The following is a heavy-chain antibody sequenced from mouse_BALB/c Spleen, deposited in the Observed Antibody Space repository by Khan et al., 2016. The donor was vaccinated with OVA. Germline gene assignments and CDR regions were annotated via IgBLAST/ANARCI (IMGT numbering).Heavy chain of an antibody. J-gene: IGHJ2*01. V-gene: IGHV1-5*01. CDR3: TRSDDSYYFDY. CDR1: GYSFTSYW. CDR2: IYPGISDT. Sequence: DVKLVESGTVLARPGASVKMSCKASGYSFTSYWMHWVKQRPGQGLEWIGAIYPGISDTRYNQEFKGKAKLTAVTSASTADMELSSLTKEDSAVYYCTRSDDSYYFDYWGQGTTRTVSS. D-gene: IGHD2-13*01.